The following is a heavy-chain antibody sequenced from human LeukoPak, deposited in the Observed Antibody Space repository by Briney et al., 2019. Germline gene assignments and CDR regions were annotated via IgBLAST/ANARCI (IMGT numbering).Heavy chain of an antibody. CDR3: ACGVVPAALIDY. Sequence: PSETLSLTCAVYGGSFSGYYWSWIRQPPGKGLEWIGYIYHSGSTYYNPSLKSRVTISVDRSKNQFSLKLSSVTAADTAVYYCACGVVPAALIDYWGQGTLVTVSS. V-gene: IGHV4-34*01. D-gene: IGHD2-2*01. J-gene: IGHJ4*02. CDR2: IYHSGST. CDR1: GGSFSGYY.